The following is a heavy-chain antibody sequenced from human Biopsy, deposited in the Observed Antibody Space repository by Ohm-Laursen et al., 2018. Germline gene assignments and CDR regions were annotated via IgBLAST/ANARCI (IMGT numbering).Heavy chain of an antibody. D-gene: IGHD3-10*01. V-gene: IGHV3-11*01. J-gene: IGHJ4*02. CDR2: ISGSGVTK. CDR1: GFTFCVYY. CDR3: ATDGAGSYNEN. Sequence: SLRLSCAASGFTFCVYYMGWIRQAPGKGLEWLSYISGSGVTKMYADSVKGRFTDSRDNAKNSLYLEMNNLAVEDTAAYYFATDGAGSYNENWGQGTLVSVSS.